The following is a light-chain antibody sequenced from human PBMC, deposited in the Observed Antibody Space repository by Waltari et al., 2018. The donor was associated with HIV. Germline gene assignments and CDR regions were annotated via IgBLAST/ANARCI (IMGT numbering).Light chain of an antibody. CDR1: RRDFGFYNY. Sequence: QSALTQPASVSGSPGQSITISCTGTRRDFGFYNYVSWYQQVPGKVPKVLIYEVTTRPSGVSNRFSGTKSGSTASLTISDLQVEDEADYYCTSYTATDTLIFGGGTKVTVL. CDR2: EVT. CDR3: TSYTATDTLI. J-gene: IGLJ2*01. V-gene: IGLV2-14*01.